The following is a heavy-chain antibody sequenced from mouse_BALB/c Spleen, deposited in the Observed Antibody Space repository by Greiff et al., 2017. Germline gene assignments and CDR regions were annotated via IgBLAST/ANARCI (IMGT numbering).Heavy chain of an antibody. V-gene: IGHV10-3*03. CDR1: GFTFNTYA. J-gene: IGHJ3*01. Sequence: DVQLVESGGGLVQPKGSLKLSCAASGFTFNTYAMHWVCQAPGKGLEWVARIRSKSNNYATYYADSVKDRFTISRDDSQSMLYLQMNNLKTEDTAMYYCVREGGYGNFAYWGQGTLVTVSA. D-gene: IGHD2-1*01. CDR2: IRSKSNNYAT. CDR3: VREGGYGNFAY.